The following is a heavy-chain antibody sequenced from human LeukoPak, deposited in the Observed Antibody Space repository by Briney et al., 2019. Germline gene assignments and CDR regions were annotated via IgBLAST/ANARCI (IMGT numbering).Heavy chain of an antibody. CDR3: ARLPMYSSSGGSVNY. D-gene: IGHD6-13*01. J-gene: IGHJ4*02. V-gene: IGHV4-59*08. Sequence: KTSETLSLTCTVSGASISSHYWSWIRQPPGKGLEWIGHIYYSGSTYYNPSLRSRVTISVDTSKNQFSLNLTSVTAADTAIYYCARLPMYSSSGGSVNYWGQGTLVTVSS. CDR1: GASISSHY. CDR2: IYYSGST.